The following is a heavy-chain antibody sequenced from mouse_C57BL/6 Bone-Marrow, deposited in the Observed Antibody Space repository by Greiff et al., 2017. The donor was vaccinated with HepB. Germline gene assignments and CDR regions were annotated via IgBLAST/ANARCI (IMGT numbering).Heavy chain of an antibody. Sequence: EVKLVESGGGLVKPGGSLKLSCAASGFTFSSYTMSWVRQTPEKRLEWVATISGGGGNTYYPDSVKGRFTISRDNAKNALYLQMSSLRSEDTALYYCARRCWGCAYWGQGTLVTVSA. V-gene: IGHV5-9*01. CDR3: ARRCWGCAY. D-gene: IGHD4-1*01. CDR2: ISGGGGNT. CDR1: GFTFSSYT. J-gene: IGHJ3*01.